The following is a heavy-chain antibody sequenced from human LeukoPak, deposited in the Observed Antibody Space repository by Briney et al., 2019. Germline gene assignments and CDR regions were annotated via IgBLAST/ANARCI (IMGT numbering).Heavy chain of an antibody. J-gene: IGHJ2*01. CDR3: ATEGWYFDL. V-gene: IGHV1-69-2*01. Sequence: ASVKVSCKASGYTFTGYYMHWVQQAPGKGLEWMGRVDPEDGETIYAEKFQGRVTITADTSTDTAYMELSSLRSEDTAVYYCATEGWYFDLWGRGTLVTVSS. CDR2: VDPEDGET. CDR1: GYTFTGYY.